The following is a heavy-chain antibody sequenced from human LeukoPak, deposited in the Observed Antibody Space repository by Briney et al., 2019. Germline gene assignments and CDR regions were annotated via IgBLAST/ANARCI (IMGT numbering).Heavy chain of an antibody. CDR3: ARDFIAVAGTPDY. J-gene: IGHJ4*02. V-gene: IGHV4-38-2*02. CDR2: IFHSGST. D-gene: IGHD6-19*01. CDR1: GYSISSGYY. Sequence: SETLSLTCAVSGYSISSGYYWGWIRQPPGRGLEWIGSIFHSGSTYYNPSLKSRVTISVDTSKNQFSLKLSSVTAADTAVYYCARDFIAVAGTPDYWGQGTLVTVSS.